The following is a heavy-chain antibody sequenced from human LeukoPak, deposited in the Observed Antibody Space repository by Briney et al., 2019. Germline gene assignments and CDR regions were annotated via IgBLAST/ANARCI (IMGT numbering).Heavy chain of an antibody. V-gene: IGHV3-53*01. D-gene: IGHD6-13*01. J-gene: IGHJ4*02. CDR2: IYSGGRT. CDR3: ARLSGEYNSSWSVTYSFDY. Sequence: GGSLRLSCAASGFTVSSNYMSWVRQAPGKGLEWVSVIYSGGRTYYADSVKGRFAISRDNSKNTLYLQMNSLRAEDTAVYYCARLSGEYNSSWSVTYSFDYWGQGTLVTVSS. CDR1: GFTVSSNY.